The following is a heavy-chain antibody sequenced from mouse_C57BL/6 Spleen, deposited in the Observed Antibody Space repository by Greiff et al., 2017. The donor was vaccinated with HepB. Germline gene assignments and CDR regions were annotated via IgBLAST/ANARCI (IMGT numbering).Heavy chain of an antibody. D-gene: IGHD2-5*01. CDR2: ISSGSSTI. CDR1: GFTFSDYG. J-gene: IGHJ4*01. CDR3: ARGSNPYYYAMDY. V-gene: IGHV5-17*01. Sequence: EVMLVESGGGLVKPGGSLKLSCAASGFTFSDYGMHWVRQAPEKGLEWVAYISSGSSTIYYADTVKGRFTISRDNAKNTLFLQMTSLRSEDTAMYYCARGSNPYYYAMDYWGQGTSVTVSS.